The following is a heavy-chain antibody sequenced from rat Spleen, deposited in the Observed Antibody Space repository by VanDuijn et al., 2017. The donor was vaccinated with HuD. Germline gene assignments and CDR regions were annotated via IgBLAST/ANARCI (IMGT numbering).Heavy chain of an antibody. CDR1: GFTFSNYD. CDR3: TTVERTYWYFDF. J-gene: IGHJ1*01. CDR2: ISTGGGNP. Sequence: EVQLVVSGGGLVQPGRSLNLSCAASGFTFSNYDMAWVRPAPTKGLEWVASISTGGGNPYYRDPVKGRFTISRDDAKSTLYLQMDSLRSEDTATYYCTTVERTYWYFDFWGPGTMVTVSS. V-gene: IGHV5-27*01.